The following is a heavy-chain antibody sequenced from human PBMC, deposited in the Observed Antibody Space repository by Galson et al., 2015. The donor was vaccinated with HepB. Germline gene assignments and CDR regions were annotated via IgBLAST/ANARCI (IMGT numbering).Heavy chain of an antibody. CDR3: VKRRSYDSSGYYDN. CDR1: GFTFRSYT. V-gene: IGHV3-64D*06. D-gene: IGHD3-22*01. J-gene: IGHJ4*02. CDR2: ISSNGGTT. Sequence: SLRLSCAASGFTFRSYTMRWVRQAPGQGPEYVSGISSNGGTTYYADSVKGRFVISGDNSKNTLYLQMSSLRAEDTAMYYCVKRRSYDSSGYYDNWGQGTLVTVSS.